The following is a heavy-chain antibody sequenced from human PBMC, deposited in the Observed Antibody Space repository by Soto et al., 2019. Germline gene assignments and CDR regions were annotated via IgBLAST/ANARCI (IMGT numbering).Heavy chain of an antibody. V-gene: IGHV1-3*01. CDR2: INAGNGNT. CDR1: GYTFTNYA. J-gene: IGHJ6*03. D-gene: IGHD2-2*01. CDR3: ARGHLAVVPVASWFYYMDV. Sequence: ASVKVSCKASGYTFTNYAVHWVRQAPGQRLEWMGWINAGNGNTRFSQNLQGRVTITRDTSARTVYMELSSLRSEDAAVYYCARGHLAVVPVASWFYYMDVWGKGTTVTVSS.